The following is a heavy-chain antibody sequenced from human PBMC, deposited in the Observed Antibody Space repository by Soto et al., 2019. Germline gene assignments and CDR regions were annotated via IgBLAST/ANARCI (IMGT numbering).Heavy chain of an antibody. V-gene: IGHV3-33*06. Sequence: PGGSLRLSCAASGFTFSSYGMHWVRQAPGKGLEWVAVIWYDGSNKYYADSVKGRFTISRDNSKNTLYLQMNSLRAEDTAVYYCAKGENGDYPFDYWGQGTLVTVSS. D-gene: IGHD4-17*01. CDR3: AKGENGDYPFDY. CDR2: IWYDGSNK. J-gene: IGHJ4*02. CDR1: GFTFSSYG.